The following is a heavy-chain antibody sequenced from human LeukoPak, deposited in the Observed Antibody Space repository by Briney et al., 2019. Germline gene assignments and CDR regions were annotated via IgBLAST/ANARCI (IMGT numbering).Heavy chain of an antibody. J-gene: IGHJ4*02. CDR1: GGSISSYY. D-gene: IGHD3/OR15-3a*01. V-gene: IGHV4-59*04. CDR2: IYYSGST. Sequence: SETLSLTCTVTGGSISSYYWSWIRQPPGKGLEWIGCIYYSGSTYYNPSLKSRVTISVDTSKNQFSLKLSSVTAADTAVYYCAVSVRTGSVLWGQGTLVTVSS. CDR3: AVSVRTGSVL.